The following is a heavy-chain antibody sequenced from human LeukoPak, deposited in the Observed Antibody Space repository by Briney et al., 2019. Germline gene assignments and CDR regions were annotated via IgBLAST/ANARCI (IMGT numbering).Heavy chain of an antibody. CDR3: ASVGEIATFDY. CDR2: ISSNGGST. V-gene: IGHV3-64*01. Sequence: PGGPLRLSCAASGFTFSSYAMHWVRQAPGKGLEYVSVISSNGGSTYYANSVKGRFTISRDNSKNTLYLQMGSLRAEDMAVYYCASVGEIATFDYWGQGTLVTASS. CDR1: GFTFSSYA. J-gene: IGHJ4*02. D-gene: IGHD5-24*01.